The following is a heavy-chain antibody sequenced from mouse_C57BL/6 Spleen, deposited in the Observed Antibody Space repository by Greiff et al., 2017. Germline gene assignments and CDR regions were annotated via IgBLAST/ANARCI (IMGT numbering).Heavy chain of an antibody. J-gene: IGHJ2*01. CDR1: GYAFSSSW. CDR2: IYPGDGDT. Sequence: VQLQQSGPELVKPGASVKISCKASGYAFSSSWMNWVKQRPGKGLEWIGRIYPGDGDTNYNGKFKGKATLTADKSSSTAYMQLSSLTSEDSAVYFCARYEIYYDYDGYYFDYWGQGTTLTVSS. CDR3: ARYEIYYDYDGYYFDY. V-gene: IGHV1-82*01. D-gene: IGHD2-4*01.